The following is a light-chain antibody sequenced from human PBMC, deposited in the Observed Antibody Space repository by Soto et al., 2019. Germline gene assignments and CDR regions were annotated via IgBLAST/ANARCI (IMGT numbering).Light chain of an antibody. CDR1: QRVSSRN. V-gene: IGKV3-20*01. CDR3: QQYGTTFT. CDR2: GAS. J-gene: IGKJ3*01. Sequence: EIVLTQSPGTLSLSPGERATLSCRASQRVSSRNLAWYQQQPGQAPRLLIYGASSRATGIPDRVSGSGSGTDFTLTISSLEPEDFAVYYCQQYGTTFTFGPGTKVDIK.